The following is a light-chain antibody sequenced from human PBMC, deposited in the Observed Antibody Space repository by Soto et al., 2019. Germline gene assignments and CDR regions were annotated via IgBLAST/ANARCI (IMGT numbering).Light chain of an antibody. CDR1: PDLSRR. V-gene: IGKV1-5*01. CDR2: DAS. Sequence: DIKMTQSPPTLPASAGDRVTITCRASPDLSRRLAWYQQKPGKAPVLLIYDASTLQGGVPSRCSGTGSGTEFTLAISSLQPEDVASYYCQQYNAYYRFGQGTKVDI. CDR3: QQYNAYYR. J-gene: IGKJ1*01.